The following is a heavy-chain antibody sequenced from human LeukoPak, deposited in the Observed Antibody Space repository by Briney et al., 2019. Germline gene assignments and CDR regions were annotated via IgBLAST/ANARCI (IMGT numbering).Heavy chain of an antibody. J-gene: IGHJ6*03. Sequence: GGSLRLSCAASGFTFSSYDMSWVRQAPGKGLEWVSAISGSGGSTYYADSVKGRFTISRDNSKNTLYLQMNSLRAEDTAVYYCAKGGGGYDHPTYYYYYMDVWGKGTTVTISS. V-gene: IGHV3-23*01. CDR3: AKGGGGYDHPTYYYYYMDV. CDR2: ISGSGGST. D-gene: IGHD5-12*01. CDR1: GFTFSSYD.